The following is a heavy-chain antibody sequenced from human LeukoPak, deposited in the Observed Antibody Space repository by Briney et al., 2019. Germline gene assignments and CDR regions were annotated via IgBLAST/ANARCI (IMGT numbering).Heavy chain of an antibody. CDR3: ARDGRSGWYTDY. V-gene: IGHV3-66*01. CDR2: IYSGGST. J-gene: IGHJ4*02. CDR1: GFTVSSNH. D-gene: IGHD6-19*01. Sequence: GGFLRLSCAASGFTVSSNHMSWVRQAPGKGLEWVSVIYSGGSTYYADSVKGRFTISRDNSKNTLYLQMNSLRAEDTAVYYCARDGRSGWYTDYWGQGTLVTVSS.